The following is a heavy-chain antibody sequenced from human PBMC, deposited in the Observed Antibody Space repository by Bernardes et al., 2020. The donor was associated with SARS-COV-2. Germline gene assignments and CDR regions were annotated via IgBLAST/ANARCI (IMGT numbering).Heavy chain of an antibody. Sequence: GGSLRLSCAASGFTFDDYAMHWVRQVPGKGLEWVAGINWNGGDIGYADSVKGRFTISRDNVKNSLYLQMNSLRPEDTALYYCARGYSTDIPVPGTSSYFDRWGQGTLATVSS. CDR3: ARGYSTDIPVPGTSSYFDR. V-gene: IGHV3-9*01. CDR1: GFTFDDYA. D-gene: IGHD6-19*01. J-gene: IGHJ4*02. CDR2: INWNGGDI.